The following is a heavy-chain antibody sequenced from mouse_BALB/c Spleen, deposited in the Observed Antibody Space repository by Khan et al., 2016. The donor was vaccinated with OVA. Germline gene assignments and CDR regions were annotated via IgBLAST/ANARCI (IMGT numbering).Heavy chain of an antibody. CDR3: ARQYRNACFEY. Sequence: EVELVESGGDLVKPGGSLKLSCAASGFTFSSFGMSWIRQTPDKRLEWVATISSGGSYTSYPDSVKGRFTISRDNAKNTLYLQMSSLKSEDTAMYSCARQYRNACFEYGGQGTTLTVSS. CDR2: ISSGGSYT. V-gene: IGHV5-6*01. J-gene: IGHJ2*01. CDR1: GFTFSSFG. D-gene: IGHD2-14*01.